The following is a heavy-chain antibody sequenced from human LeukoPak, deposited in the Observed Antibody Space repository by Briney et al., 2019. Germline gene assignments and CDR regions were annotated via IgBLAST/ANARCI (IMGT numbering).Heavy chain of an antibody. J-gene: IGHJ3*02. D-gene: IGHD2-21*01. Sequence: SETLSLTCAVSGGSISGYYWSWIRQPPGKGLEWIGYIYYSGSTNYNPSLKSRVTISVDTSKNQFSLKLSSVTAAATAVYYCARDWGGEYFTSWVAFDIWGQGTMVTVSS. CDR1: GGSISGYY. CDR2: IYYSGST. V-gene: IGHV4-59*01. CDR3: ARDWGGEYFTSWVAFDI.